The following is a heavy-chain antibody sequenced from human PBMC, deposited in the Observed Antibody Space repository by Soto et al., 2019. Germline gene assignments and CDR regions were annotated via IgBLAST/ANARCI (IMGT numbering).Heavy chain of an antibody. Sequence: QVQLQQWGAGLLKPSETLSLTCAVYGGSFSGYYWNWIRQPPGKGLEWIGEINHSGSTNNNPSLKSRVTISVDTSKNLFSLKLSSVTAADTAVYYCARGWGSGVFDYWGQGTLVTVSS. CDR3: ARGWGSGVFDY. D-gene: IGHD6-19*01. CDR2: INHSGST. J-gene: IGHJ4*02. CDR1: GGSFSGYY. V-gene: IGHV4-34*01.